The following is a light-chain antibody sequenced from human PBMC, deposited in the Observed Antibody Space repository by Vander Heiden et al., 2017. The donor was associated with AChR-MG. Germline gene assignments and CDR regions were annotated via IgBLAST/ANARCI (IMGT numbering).Light chain of an antibody. CDR2: EVS. Sequence: QSALTQPPSASGSPVQSVTISCTGTRSDVGVYNYVPWYQQHPGKAPRLMIYEVSKRPSGVPDRFSGSKSGNTASLTVSGLQAEDEADYYCSSYAGSNNLKFGGGTRLTVL. V-gene: IGLV2-8*01. CDR3: SSYAGSNNLK. CDR1: RSDVGVYNY. J-gene: IGLJ2*01.